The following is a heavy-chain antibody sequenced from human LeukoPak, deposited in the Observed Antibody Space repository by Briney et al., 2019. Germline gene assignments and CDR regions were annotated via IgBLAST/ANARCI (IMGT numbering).Heavy chain of an antibody. CDR1: GFTFSSYA. CDR3: ASDLQLRGYSYGGFDY. J-gene: IGHJ4*02. Sequence: GGSLRLSCAASGFTFSSYAMHWVRQAPGKGLEYVSAISSNGGSTYYANSVKGRFTISRDNSKNTLYLQMGSLRAEDMAVYYCASDLQLRGYSYGGFDYWGQGTLVTVSS. CDR2: ISSNGGST. V-gene: IGHV3-64*01. D-gene: IGHD5-18*01.